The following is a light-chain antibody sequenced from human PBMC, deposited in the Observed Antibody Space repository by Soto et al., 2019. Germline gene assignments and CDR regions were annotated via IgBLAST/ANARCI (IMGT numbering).Light chain of an antibody. CDR2: EVS. V-gene: IGLV2-14*01. CDR1: SSDVGAYKY. CDR3: SSHTSSSTVYV. Sequence: QSVLTQPASVSGSPGQSITISCTGTSSDVGAYKYVSWYQQHPGQAPKLMIYEVSNRPSGVSNRFSGSKSGNTASLTISGLQAEDGADYYCSSHTSSSTVYVFGTGTKVTVL. J-gene: IGLJ1*01.